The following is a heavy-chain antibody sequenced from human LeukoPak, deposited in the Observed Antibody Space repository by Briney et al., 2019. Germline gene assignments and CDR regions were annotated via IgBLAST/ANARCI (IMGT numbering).Heavy chain of an antibody. J-gene: IGHJ4*02. D-gene: IGHD6-19*01. Sequence: SETLSLTCTVSGGSISSYSWSWIRQPAGKGLEWIGHIYTSGSTNYNPSPKSRVTMSVDTSKNQFSLKLSSVTAADTAVYYCAREGEWLAYFDYWGQGILVTVSS. CDR2: IYTSGST. CDR1: GGSISSYS. V-gene: IGHV4-4*07. CDR3: AREGEWLAYFDY.